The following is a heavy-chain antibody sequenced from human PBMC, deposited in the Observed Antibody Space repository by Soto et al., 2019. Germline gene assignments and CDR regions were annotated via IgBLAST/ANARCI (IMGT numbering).Heavy chain of an antibody. CDR2: IIPIFGTA. V-gene: IGHV1-69*01. CDR3: ARDLDYGGNSPLYFDY. J-gene: IGHJ4*02. D-gene: IGHD4-17*01. CDR1: GGTFSSYA. Sequence: QVQLVQSGAEVKKPGSSVKVSCKASGGTFSSYAISWVRQAPGQGLEWMGGIIPIFGTANYAQKFQGRVTITADESTSTAYMELSSLRAEDTAVYYCARDLDYGGNSPLYFDYWGQGTLVTVSS.